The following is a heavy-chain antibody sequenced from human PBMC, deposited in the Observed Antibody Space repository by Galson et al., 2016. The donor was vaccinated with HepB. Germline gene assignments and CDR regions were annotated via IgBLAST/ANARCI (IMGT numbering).Heavy chain of an antibody. D-gene: IGHD1-26*01. CDR1: GFTVTANY. CDR3: AREMGQWEFQGRCFYP. J-gene: IGHJ5*02. Sequence: SLRLSCAASGFTVTANYMSWVRQAPGQGLEWVSVISKGGITFYADSVKGRFTISRDNVKNTLNLEMHSLRVDDTAVYYCAREMGQWEFQGRCFYPWGQGTLVTVSS. CDR2: ISKGGIT. V-gene: IGHV3-53*01.